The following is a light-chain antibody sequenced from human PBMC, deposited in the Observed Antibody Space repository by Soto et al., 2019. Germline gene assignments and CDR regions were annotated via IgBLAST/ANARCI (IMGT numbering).Light chain of an antibody. V-gene: IGKV3-20*01. Sequence: EIVLTQSPGTLSLSPGERATLSCRASQSVTSNFLAWYQQRPGQAPSLLMYGASSRAAGISDTFSGSGSGTDFPLTISRLQTEDFAVYHCQQYGTSPWTFGQGTKVEIK. CDR2: GAS. CDR1: QSVTSNF. J-gene: IGKJ1*01. CDR3: QQYGTSPWT.